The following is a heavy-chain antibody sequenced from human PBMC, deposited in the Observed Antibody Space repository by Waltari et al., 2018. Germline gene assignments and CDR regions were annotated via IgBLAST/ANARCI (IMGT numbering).Heavy chain of an antibody. J-gene: IGHJ4*02. CDR2: IRYDGSNK. CDR1: GFTFSSYG. Sequence: QVQLVESGGGVVQPGGSLRLSCAASGFTFSSYGMHWVRQAPGKGLEWVAFIRYDGSNKYYADSVKGRFTISRDKSKNTLYLKRNSLRAEDTAVYYWAQTPAGGQSIDYWGQGTLVTVSS. V-gene: IGHV3-30*02. CDR3: AQTPAGGQSIDY.